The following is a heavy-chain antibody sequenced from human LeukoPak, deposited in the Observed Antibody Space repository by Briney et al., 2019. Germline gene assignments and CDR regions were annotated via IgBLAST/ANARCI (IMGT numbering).Heavy chain of an antibody. D-gene: IGHD6-19*01. J-gene: IGHJ4*02. V-gene: IGHV3-7*01. CDR3: ARQRGSGCLDY. Sequence: GGSLRLSCAASRFTLSNYWMSWVRQAPGRGLEWVANIKQDGSETYYVDSVKGRFTISRDNAKNSLSLQMDSLRAEDTAVYYCARQRGSGCLDYWGQGTLVTVSS. CDR2: IKQDGSET. CDR1: RFTLSNYW.